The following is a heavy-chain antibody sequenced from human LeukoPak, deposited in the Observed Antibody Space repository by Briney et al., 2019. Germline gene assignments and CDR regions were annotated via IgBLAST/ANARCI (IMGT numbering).Heavy chain of an antibody. D-gene: IGHD2-21*02. CDR3: AREEVGGDYSKFDY. CDR1: GFSFSSYW. V-gene: IGHV3-74*01. J-gene: IGHJ4*02. Sequence: GGSLRLSCAASGFSFSSYWMHWVRQAPGGGLVWVSRINEGGSTINYADSVKGRFTISRDNAKNTLSLQMNSLRAEDTAVYYCAREEVGGDYSKFDYWGQGTLVTVSS. CDR2: INEGGSTI.